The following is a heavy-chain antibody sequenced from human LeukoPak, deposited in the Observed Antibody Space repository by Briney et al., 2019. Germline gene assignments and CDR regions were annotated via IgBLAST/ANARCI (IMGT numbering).Heavy chain of an antibody. CDR1: GFTFSSSA. J-gene: IGHJ5*02. CDR3: AKPIYGSGRSWFDP. Sequence: GGTLRLSCAASGFTFSSSAMNWVRQAPGKGLEWVSAMTGVGGNTYYADSVKGRFTISRDNSKNTLYLQMNSLRAEDTAVYYCAKPIYGSGRSWFDPWGQGTLVTVSS. V-gene: IGHV3-23*01. D-gene: IGHD3-10*01. CDR2: MTGVGGNT.